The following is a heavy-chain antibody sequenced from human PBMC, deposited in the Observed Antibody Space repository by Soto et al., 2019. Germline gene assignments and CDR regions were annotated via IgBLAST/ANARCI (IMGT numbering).Heavy chain of an antibody. CDR2: ISGSGGST. CDR1: GFTFSSYA. V-gene: IGHV3-23*01. J-gene: IGHJ4*02. D-gene: IGHD3-22*01. CDR3: ALLGGYDSSGYYQRLDY. Sequence: GGSLRLSCAASGFTFSSYAMSWVRQAPGKGLEWVSAISGSGGSTYYADSVKGRFTISRDNSKNTLYLQMNSLRAEDTAVYHCALLGGYDSSGYYQRLDYWGQGTLVTVSS.